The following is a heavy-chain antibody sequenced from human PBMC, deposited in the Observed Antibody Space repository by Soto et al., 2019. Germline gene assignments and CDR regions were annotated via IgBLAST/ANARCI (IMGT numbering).Heavy chain of an antibody. J-gene: IGHJ6*03. D-gene: IGHD3-16*01. CDR3: SRVPWGYYYYYMDV. Sequence: ASETLSLTCAVYGGSFSGYYWSWIRQPPGKGLEWIGEINHSGSTNYNPSLKSRVTISVDTSKNQFSLKLSSVTAADTAVYYCSRVPWGYYYYYMDVWGKGTTVTVSS. V-gene: IGHV4-34*01. CDR1: GGSFSGYY. CDR2: INHSGST.